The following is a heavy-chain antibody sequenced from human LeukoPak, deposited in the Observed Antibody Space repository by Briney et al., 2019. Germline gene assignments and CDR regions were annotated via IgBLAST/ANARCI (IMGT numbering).Heavy chain of an antibody. CDR2: INPSGGST. J-gene: IGHJ2*01. CDR3: ARDPSERGGNWYFDL. CDR1: GYTFTSYY. D-gene: IGHD3-16*01. Sequence: ASVKVSCKASGYTFTSYYMHWVRQAPGQGLEWMGIINPSGGSTSYAQKFQGRVTMTRDTSTSTVYMELSSLRSEDTAVYYCARDPSERGGNWYFDLWGRGTLVIVSS. V-gene: IGHV1-46*01.